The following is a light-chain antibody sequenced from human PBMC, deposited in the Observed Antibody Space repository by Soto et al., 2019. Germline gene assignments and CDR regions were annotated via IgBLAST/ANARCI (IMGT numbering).Light chain of an antibody. J-gene: IGKJ4*01. CDR1: QSISSY. Sequence: DIQMTQSPSSLSASVGDRVTITCRASQSISSYLNWYQQKPGKAPTLLIYAASSLQSGVPSRFSGSGSGTDFTLTISSLQPEDFATYYCQQSYSTLTFGGGTKGEIK. CDR2: AAS. V-gene: IGKV1-39*01. CDR3: QQSYSTLT.